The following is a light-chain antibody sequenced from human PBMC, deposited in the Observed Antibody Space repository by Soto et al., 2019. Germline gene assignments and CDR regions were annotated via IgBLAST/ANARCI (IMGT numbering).Light chain of an antibody. J-gene: IGKJ3*01. V-gene: IGKV3-11*01. CDR3: QSLFT. CDR2: DVT. CDR1: QSVSNY. Sequence: EIVLTQSPATLSLSPGERATRSCRASQSVSNYLAWYQQKPGQAPRLLIYDVTNRATGIPARFSGSGSGTDFTLTISSLEPEDFAVYYCQSLFTFGPGTQVDIK.